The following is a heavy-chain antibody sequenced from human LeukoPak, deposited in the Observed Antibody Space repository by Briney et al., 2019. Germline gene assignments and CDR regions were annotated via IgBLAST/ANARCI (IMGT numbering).Heavy chain of an antibody. V-gene: IGHV1-18*01. CDR3: ARSIAAAGTYFDY. CDR1: GYTFTSYD. CDR2: ISAYNGNT. Sequence: ASVKVSCKASGYTFTSYDINWVRQATGQGLEWMGWISAYNGNTNYAQKLQGRVTMTTDTSTSTAYMELWSLRSDDTAVYYCARSIAAAGTYFDYWGQGTLVTVSS. J-gene: IGHJ4*02. D-gene: IGHD6-13*01.